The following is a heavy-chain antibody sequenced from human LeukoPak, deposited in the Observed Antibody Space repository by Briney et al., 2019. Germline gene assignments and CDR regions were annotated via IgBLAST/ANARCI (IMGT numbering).Heavy chain of an antibody. V-gene: IGHV3-49*04. Sequence: GGSLRLSCTASGFTFGDYAMSWVRQAPGKGLEWVGFIRNKAYGGATDHAASVKGRFTISRDDSKSIAYLQMNSLKTEDTAVYYCTRGVYYFDYWGQGTLVTVSS. CDR3: TRGVYYFDY. CDR1: GFTFGDYA. J-gene: IGHJ4*02. CDR2: IRNKAYGGAT.